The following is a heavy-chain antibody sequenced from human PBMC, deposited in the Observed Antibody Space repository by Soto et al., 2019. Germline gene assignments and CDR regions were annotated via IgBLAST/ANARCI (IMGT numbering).Heavy chain of an antibody. Sequence: SETLSLTCAVYGGSFSGYYWTWIRQPPGTGLEWIGEINHSGSTNYNPSLKSRVTISVDKSKNQFSLKLSSVTAADTAVYYCARGGGGSYYGFQHWGQGTLVTVSS. CDR3: ARGGGGSYYGFQH. V-gene: IGHV4-34*01. J-gene: IGHJ1*01. D-gene: IGHD1-26*01. CDR2: INHSGST. CDR1: GGSFSGYY.